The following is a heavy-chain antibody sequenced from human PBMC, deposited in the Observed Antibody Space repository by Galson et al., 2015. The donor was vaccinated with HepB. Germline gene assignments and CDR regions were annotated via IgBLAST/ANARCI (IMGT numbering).Heavy chain of an antibody. J-gene: IGHJ4*02. CDR1: GYTFTGYY. D-gene: IGHD3-22*01. Sequence: SVKVSCKASGYTFTGYYMHWVRQAPGQGLEWMGWINPNSGGTNYAQKFQGWVTMTRDTSISTAYMELSRLRSDDTAVYYCARGTYDSSGPGGYWGQGTLVTVSS. CDR2: INPNSGGT. V-gene: IGHV1-2*04. CDR3: ARGTYDSSGPGGY.